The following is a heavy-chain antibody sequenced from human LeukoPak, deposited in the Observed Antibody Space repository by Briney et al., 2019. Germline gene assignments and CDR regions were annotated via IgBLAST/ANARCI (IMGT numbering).Heavy chain of an antibody. CDR3: ARSQRGGSSWYDRLYYYGMDV. CDR2: INPSGGST. V-gene: IGHV1-46*01. Sequence: GASVKVSCKASGYTFTTHYMHWVRQAPGQGLEWMGIINPSGGSTSYAQKFQGRVTMTRDTSTSTVYMELSSLRSEDTAVYYCARSQRGGSSWYDRLYYYGMDVWGQGTTVTVSS. J-gene: IGHJ6*02. D-gene: IGHD6-13*01. CDR1: GYTFTTHY.